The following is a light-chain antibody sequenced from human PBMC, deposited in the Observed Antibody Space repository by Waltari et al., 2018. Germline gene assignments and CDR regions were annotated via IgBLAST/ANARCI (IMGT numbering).Light chain of an antibody. V-gene: IGLV1-47*01. CDR1: NSNIGRNS. CDR2: RSN. Sequence: QSVLTQPPSASGTPGQTVTISCSGTNSNIGRNSVFWYQQLPGTAPKLPIYRSNQRPSGVPDGLSGPKSGDSASLAIRGLRSEDEADYYCAAWDDSLGVSYVFGSGTKVTV. J-gene: IGLJ1*01. CDR3: AAWDDSLGVSYV.